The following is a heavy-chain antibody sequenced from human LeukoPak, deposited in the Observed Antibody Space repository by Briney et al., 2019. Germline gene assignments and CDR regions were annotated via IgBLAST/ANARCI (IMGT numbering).Heavy chain of an antibody. CDR2: IYTSGST. V-gene: IGHV4-4*07. J-gene: IGHJ6*03. Sequence: SGTLSLTCTVSGGSISSYYWSWIRQPAGKGLEWIGRIYTSGSTNYNPSLKSRVTMSVDTSKNQFSLKLSSVTAADTAVYYCARATPNRLHSYYMDVWGKGTTVTVSS. CDR3: ARATPNRLHSYYMDV. D-gene: IGHD1-14*01. CDR1: GGSISSYY.